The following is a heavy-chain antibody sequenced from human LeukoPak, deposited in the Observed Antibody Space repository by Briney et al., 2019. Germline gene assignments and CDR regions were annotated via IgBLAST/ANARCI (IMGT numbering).Heavy chain of an antibody. J-gene: IGHJ3*02. D-gene: IGHD3-22*01. V-gene: IGHV3-9*01. Sequence: PGGSLRLSCAASGFTFDDYAMHWVRQAPGKGLEWVSGISWNSGSIGYADSVKGRFTISRDNAKNSLYLQMNSLRAEDTALYYCAKGPYYYDSSGYWGAAFDIWGQGTMVTVSS. CDR2: ISWNSGSI. CDR1: GFTFDDYA. CDR3: AKGPYYYDSSGYWGAAFDI.